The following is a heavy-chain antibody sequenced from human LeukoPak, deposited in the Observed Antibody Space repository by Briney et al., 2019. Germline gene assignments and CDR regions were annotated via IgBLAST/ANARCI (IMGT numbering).Heavy chain of an antibody. V-gene: IGHV1-8*01. Sequence: GASVKVSCKASGYTFTSYDINWVRQATGQGLEWMGWMNPNSGNTGYAQKFQGRVTMTRNTSISTAYMELSSLRAEDTAVYYCARGGCSGGSCPVDYWGQGTLVTVSS. D-gene: IGHD2-15*01. CDR3: ARGGCSGGSCPVDY. CDR1: GYTFTSYD. CDR2: MNPNSGNT. J-gene: IGHJ4*02.